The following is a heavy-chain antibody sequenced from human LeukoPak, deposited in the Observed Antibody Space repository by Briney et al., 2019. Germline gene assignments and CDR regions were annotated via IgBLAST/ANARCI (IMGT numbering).Heavy chain of an antibody. Sequence: ASVKASCKASGYIFTSYGISWVRQAPGQGLEWMGWISAYNGNTNYAQKVQGRVTMTTDTSTSTAYMELRSLRSDDTAVYYCARTAPGTSLGGYYYYMDVWGKGTTVTVS. J-gene: IGHJ6*03. CDR1: GYIFTSYG. CDR2: ISAYNGNT. V-gene: IGHV1-18*01. D-gene: IGHD1/OR15-1a*01. CDR3: ARTAPGTSLGGYYYYMDV.